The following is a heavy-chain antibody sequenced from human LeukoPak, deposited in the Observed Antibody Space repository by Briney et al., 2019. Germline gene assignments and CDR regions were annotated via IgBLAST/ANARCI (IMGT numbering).Heavy chain of an antibody. CDR2: INHSGST. CDR3: AREFRSSWYAWFDP. CDR1: GFTSSSYW. Sequence: GSLRLSCAASGFTSSSYWMSWIRQPPGKGLEWIGEINHSGSTNYNPSHKSRVTISVDTSKNQFSLKLSSVTAADTAVYYCAREFRSSWYAWFDPWGQGTLVTVSS. J-gene: IGHJ5*02. V-gene: IGHV4-34*01. D-gene: IGHD6-13*01.